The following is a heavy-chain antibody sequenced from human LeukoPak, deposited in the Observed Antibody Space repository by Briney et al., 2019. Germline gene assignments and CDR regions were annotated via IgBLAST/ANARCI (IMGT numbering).Heavy chain of an antibody. V-gene: IGHV3-48*03. CDR3: ARDGFRYTSSSGRFHYYAMDV. D-gene: IGHD6-6*01. CDR1: GFTFSSDE. CDR2: ISSSGSTI. J-gene: IGHJ6*02. Sequence: PGGSLRLSCAASGFTFSSDEMNWVRQAPGKGLEWVSYISSSGSTIYYADSVKGRFTISRDNAKNSLYLQMNSLRAEDTAVYYCARDGFRYTSSSGRFHYYAMDVWGQGTTVTVSS.